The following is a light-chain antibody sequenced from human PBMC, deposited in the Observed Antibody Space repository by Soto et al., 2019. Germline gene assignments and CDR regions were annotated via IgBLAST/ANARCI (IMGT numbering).Light chain of an antibody. CDR3: QQYGSSGT. V-gene: IGKV1-39*01. Sequence: DIQMTQSPSSLSASVGDRVTITCRANYSIRNSLNWYQQKPREAPKLLIYASSSLESGVPSRFSGSASGTDFTLTISRLEPEDFAVYYCQQYGSSGTFGQGTKVDIK. J-gene: IGKJ1*01. CDR1: YSIRNS. CDR2: ASS.